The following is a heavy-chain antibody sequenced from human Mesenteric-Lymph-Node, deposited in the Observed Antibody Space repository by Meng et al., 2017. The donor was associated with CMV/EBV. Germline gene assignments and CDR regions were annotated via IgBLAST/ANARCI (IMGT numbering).Heavy chain of an antibody. Sequence: SVKVSCKASGGTFSSYTISWVRQAPGQGLEWMGRIIPILGIANYAQKFQGRVTITADKSTSTAYMELSSLRSEDTAVYYCARGYSSSWYSDFMAPWGQGTLVTVAS. CDR2: IIPILGIA. D-gene: IGHD6-13*01. CDR1: GGTFSSYT. V-gene: IGHV1-69*02. CDR3: ARGYSSSWYSDFMAP. J-gene: IGHJ5*02.